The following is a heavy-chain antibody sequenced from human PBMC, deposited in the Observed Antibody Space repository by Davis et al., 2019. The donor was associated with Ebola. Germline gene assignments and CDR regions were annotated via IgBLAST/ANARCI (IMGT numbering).Heavy chain of an antibody. CDR2: ISAYTGDT. Sequence: ASVKVSCKASGYTFNNYGVSWVRQAPGQGLEWLGWISAYTGDTDHLQSLQGRLTMTTDASTSTASLQLSSLTSDDTAVYYCARDGRSSSSWAAQAPLYVLDFWGQGTLVTVAS. CDR3: ARDGRSSSSWAAQAPLYVLDF. J-gene: IGHJ4*02. CDR1: GYTFNNYG. V-gene: IGHV1-18*01. D-gene: IGHD3-10*02.